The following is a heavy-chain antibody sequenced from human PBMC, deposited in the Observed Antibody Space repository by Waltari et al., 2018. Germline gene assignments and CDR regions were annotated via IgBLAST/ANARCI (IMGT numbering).Heavy chain of an antibody. CDR3: TRTRYCSTTNCQVDWFDP. D-gene: IGHD2-2*01. J-gene: IGHJ5*02. CDR1: GFTFSSYW. Sequence: EVQLVESGGGLVQPGGSLRLSCAASGFTFSSYWMHWVRQAPGKGLVWGSRINGDGGSTSYADSVKGRFTISRDNANNTLYLQMNSLRAEDTAVYYCTRTRYCSTTNCQVDWFDPWGQGTLVTVSS. CDR2: INGDGGST. V-gene: IGHV3-74*01.